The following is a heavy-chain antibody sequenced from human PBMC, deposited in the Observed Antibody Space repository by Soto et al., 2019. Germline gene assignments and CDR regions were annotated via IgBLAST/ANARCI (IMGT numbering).Heavy chain of an antibody. CDR2: ISPAGTNQ. CDR3: ARENSRISPRLFQH. V-gene: IGHV3-30-3*01. J-gene: IGHJ1*01. Sequence: LRLSFVASGXIFSDYAMHWARQAPGKGLEWVALISPAGTNQYYADSAKGRFTISRDNSKNTLYLQMNSLRPEDTGLYYCARENSRISPRLFQHWGHGTLVTVSS. D-gene: IGHD6-6*01. CDR1: GXIFSDYA.